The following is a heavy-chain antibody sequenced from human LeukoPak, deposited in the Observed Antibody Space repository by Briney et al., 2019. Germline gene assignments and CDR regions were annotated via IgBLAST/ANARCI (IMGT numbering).Heavy chain of an antibody. V-gene: IGHV4-61*02. D-gene: IGHD3-22*01. J-gene: IGHJ3*02. Sequence: SQTLSLTCTVSGGSINSASYYWSWIRQPAGKGLEWIGRIYTSGSTNYNPSLKSRVTISLDTSKNQFSLKLSSATAADTAVYYCASAAVRGYYDSSGRGAFDIWGQGTMVTVSS. CDR1: GGSINSASYY. CDR3: ASAAVRGYYDSSGRGAFDI. CDR2: IYTSGST.